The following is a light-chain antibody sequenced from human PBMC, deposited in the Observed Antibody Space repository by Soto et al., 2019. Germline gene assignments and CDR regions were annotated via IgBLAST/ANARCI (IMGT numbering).Light chain of an antibody. CDR1: SSDIGAYDY. CDR3: CSYAGSNTWV. V-gene: IGLV2-14*01. CDR2: EVN. J-gene: IGLJ1*01. Sequence: QSALTQPASLSGSPGQSITISCTGTSSDIGAYDYVSWFQQHPGKAPKLMISEVNNRPSGVSNRFSGSKSGNTAYLTISGLQAEDEADYHCCSYAGSNTWVFGTGTKVTVL.